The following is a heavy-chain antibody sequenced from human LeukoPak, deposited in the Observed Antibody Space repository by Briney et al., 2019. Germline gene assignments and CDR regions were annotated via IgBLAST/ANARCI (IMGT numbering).Heavy chain of an antibody. V-gene: IGHV4-39*02. Sequence: PSETLSLTCTVSGGSISSSSYYWGWLRQPPGKGLEWIGSIYYSGSTYYNPSLKSRVTISVDTSKNQFSLKLSSVTAADTAAYYCARDLFDTAMPSPYYYYMDVWGKGTTVTVSS. J-gene: IGHJ6*03. CDR2: IYYSGST. CDR1: GGSISSSSYY. D-gene: IGHD5-18*01. CDR3: ARDLFDTAMPSPYYYYMDV.